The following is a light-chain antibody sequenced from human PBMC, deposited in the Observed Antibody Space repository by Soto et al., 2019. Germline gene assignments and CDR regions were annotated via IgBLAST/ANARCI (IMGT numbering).Light chain of an antibody. CDR1: SSDFGSYNL. Sequence: QSALTQPASVSGSPGQSITISCTGTSSDFGSYNLVSWYQHHPGRAPKLMIYEGTKRPSGISYRFSGSKSGNTASLTISGLQPEDEADYYCYSYAGAVTYVFGTGTKLTVL. V-gene: IGLV2-23*01. CDR3: YSYAGAVTYV. J-gene: IGLJ1*01. CDR2: EGT.